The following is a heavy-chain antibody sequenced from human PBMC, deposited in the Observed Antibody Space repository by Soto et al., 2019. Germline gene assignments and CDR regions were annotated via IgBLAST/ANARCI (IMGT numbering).Heavy chain of an antibody. CDR2: ISGSGGST. D-gene: IGHD6-19*01. CDR1: GFTFSSYA. Sequence: GGSLRLSCAASGFTFSSYAMSWVRQAPGKGLEWVSAISGSGGSTYYADSVKGRFTISRDNSKNTLYLQMNSLRAEDTAVYYCAKAESSGWYGGWFDPWGQGTLVTVSS. CDR3: AKAESSGWYGGWFDP. J-gene: IGHJ5*02. V-gene: IGHV3-23*01.